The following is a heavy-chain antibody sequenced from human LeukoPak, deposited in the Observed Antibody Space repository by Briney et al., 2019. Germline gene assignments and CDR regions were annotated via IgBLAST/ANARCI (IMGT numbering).Heavy chain of an antibody. CDR1: GGSISSGGYS. D-gene: IGHD6-13*01. J-gene: IGHJ4*02. CDR2: IYHSGST. Sequence: SETLSLTCAVSGGSISSGGYSWSWIRQPPGKGLEWIGYIYHSGSTYYNPSLKSRVTISLDRSKNQFSLKLSSVTAADTAVYYCARVGQQLAFDHWGQGTLVTVSS. CDR3: ARVGQQLAFDH. V-gene: IGHV4-30-2*01.